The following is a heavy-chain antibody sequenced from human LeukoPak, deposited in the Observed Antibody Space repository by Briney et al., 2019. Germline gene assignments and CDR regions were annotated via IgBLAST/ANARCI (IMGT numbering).Heavy chain of an antibody. CDR1: GYTFTSYY. J-gene: IGHJ4*02. CDR3: ARDLDYYDSSGTLDY. CDR2: INPSGGST. D-gene: IGHD3-22*01. Sequence: ASVKVSCKASGYTFTSYYMHWVRQAPGQGLEWMGIINPSGGSTSYAQKLQGRVTMTRDTSTSTVYMELSSLRSEDTAVYYCARDLDYYDSSGTLDYWGQGTLVTVSS. V-gene: IGHV1-46*01.